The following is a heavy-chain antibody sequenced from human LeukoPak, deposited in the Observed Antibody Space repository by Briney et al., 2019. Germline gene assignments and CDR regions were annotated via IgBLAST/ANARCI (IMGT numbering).Heavy chain of an antibody. Sequence: PGGSLRLSCAASGFTFSSYGMQWVRQAPGKGLEWVAFIRYDGGNKYYADSVKGRFTISRDNSKNTLYLQMNSLRAEDTAVYYCAKDQELVVPPAYFDCWGQGTLVTVSS. J-gene: IGHJ4*02. CDR3: AKDQELVVPPAYFDC. CDR2: IRYDGGNK. D-gene: IGHD4-23*01. V-gene: IGHV3-30*02. CDR1: GFTFSSYG.